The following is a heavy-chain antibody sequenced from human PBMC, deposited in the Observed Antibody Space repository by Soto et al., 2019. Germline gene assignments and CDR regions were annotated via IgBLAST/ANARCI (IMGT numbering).Heavy chain of an antibody. Sequence: QVQLQESGPGLVKPSQTLSLTCNVSGXSXXXXXXXXXXXRXFPGKGLEWIGHIYYSGSTYYNPSLKSRLMISLDTSKXXFSLXXXXXXXXXXXXXXXXXXXXALGXLRFDPWGQGTLVTVSS. CDR3: XXXXXXALGXLRFDP. CDR2: IYYSGST. D-gene: IGHD4-17*01. CDR1: GXSXXXXXXX. V-gene: IGHV4-31*03. J-gene: IGHJ5*02.